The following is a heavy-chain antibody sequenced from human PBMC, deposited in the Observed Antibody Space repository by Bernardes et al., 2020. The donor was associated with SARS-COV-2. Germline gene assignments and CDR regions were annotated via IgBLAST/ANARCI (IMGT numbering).Heavy chain of an antibody. D-gene: IGHD6-19*01. V-gene: IGHV1-18*01. Sequence: ASVKVSCKASGYTFTSYGISWVRQAPGQGLEWMGWISAYNGNTNYAQKVQGRVTMTTDTSTSTAYMELRSLRSDDTAVYYCARDRHRSGWGWTYYYYGMDVWGQGTTVTVSS. CDR3: ARDRHRSGWGWTYYYYGMDV. J-gene: IGHJ6*02. CDR1: GYTFTSYG. CDR2: ISAYNGNT.